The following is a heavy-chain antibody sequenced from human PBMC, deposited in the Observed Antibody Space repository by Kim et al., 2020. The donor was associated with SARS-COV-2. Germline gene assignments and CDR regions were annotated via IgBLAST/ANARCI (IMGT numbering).Heavy chain of an antibody. CDR2: IIPIFGTA. CDR1: GGTFSSYA. V-gene: IGHV1-69*13. CDR3: ASSIVVVPAANEVFFGWFDP. Sequence: SVKVSCKASGGTFSSYAISWVRQAPGQGLEWMGGIIPIFGTANYAQKFQGRVTITADESTSTAYMELSSLRSEDTAVYYCASSIVVVPAANEVFFGWFDPWGQGTLVTVSS. J-gene: IGHJ5*02. D-gene: IGHD2-2*01.